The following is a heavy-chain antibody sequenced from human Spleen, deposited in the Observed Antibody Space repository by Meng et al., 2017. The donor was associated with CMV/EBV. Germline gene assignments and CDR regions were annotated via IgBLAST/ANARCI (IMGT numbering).Heavy chain of an antibody. J-gene: IGHJ4*02. CDR2: IIGILGIE. CDR1: GYTFTSYD. Sequence: CKASGYTFTSYDINWVRQATGQGLEWMGRIIGILGIEKYSQKLQGRVTITADRSTNTAYMELSSLRSEDTAVYYCARGQLPAYYFDHWGRGTLVTVSS. D-gene: IGHD2-2*01. V-gene: IGHV1-69*04. CDR3: ARGQLPAYYFDH.